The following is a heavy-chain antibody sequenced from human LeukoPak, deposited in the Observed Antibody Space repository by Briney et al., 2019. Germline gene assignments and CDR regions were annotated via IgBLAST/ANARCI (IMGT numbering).Heavy chain of an antibody. D-gene: IGHD1-1*01. J-gene: IGHJ4*02. CDR2: ISYAGSDK. V-gene: IGHV3-30*18. CDR3: AKDPAGTGIHYFHY. Sequence: GRSLRLSCAASGFTFSSHGIHWVRQAPGKGLEWVAVISYAGSDKYYADSVKGRFTISRDNSKNTLNLQMNSLRAEDTAVYYCAKDPAGTGIHYFHYWGQGTLVTVSS. CDR1: GFTFSSHG.